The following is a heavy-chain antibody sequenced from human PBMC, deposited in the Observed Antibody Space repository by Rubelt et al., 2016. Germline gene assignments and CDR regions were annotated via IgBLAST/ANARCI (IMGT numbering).Heavy chain of an antibody. CDR2: ISAYNGNT. D-gene: IGHD6-13*01. V-gene: IGHV1-18*01. CDR3: ARDEPYSSSWYDY. CDR1: GYTFTSYG. J-gene: IGHJ4*02. Sequence: QVQLVQSGAEVKKPGASVKVSCKASGYTFTSYGISWVRQAPGQGLEWMGWISAYNGNTNYAQKRQGRVTMTPDTSPGTAYMELRGLRSDDAAVYYCARDEPYSSSWYDYWGQGTLVTVSS.